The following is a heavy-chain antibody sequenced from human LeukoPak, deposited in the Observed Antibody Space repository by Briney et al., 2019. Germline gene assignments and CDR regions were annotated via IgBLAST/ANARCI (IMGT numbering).Heavy chain of an antibody. CDR3: ARDRYSSGWYRGYYYYYGMDV. V-gene: IGHV3-64*01. Sequence: PGGSLRLSCAASGFTFSSYAMHWVRQAPGKGLEYVSAISSNGGSTYYASSVKGRFTISRDNSKNTLYLQMGSLRAEDMAVYYCARDRYSSGWYRGYYYYYGMDVWGQGTTVTVSS. CDR2: ISSNGGST. J-gene: IGHJ6*02. CDR1: GFTFSSYA. D-gene: IGHD6-19*01.